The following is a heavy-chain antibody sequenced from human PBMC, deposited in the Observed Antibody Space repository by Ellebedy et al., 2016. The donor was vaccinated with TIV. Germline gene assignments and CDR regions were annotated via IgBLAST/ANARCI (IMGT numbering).Heavy chain of an antibody. J-gene: IGHJ6*03. D-gene: IGHD1-26*01. CDR3: ARDPYSGAYYSYYYYYMDV. CDR1: GFTFSNYW. V-gene: IGHV3-7*01. Sequence: GGSLRLXCVASGFTFSNYWMSWVRQAPGKGLEWVANMKQDGSEKYYVDSVRGRFTISRDNAKNSLYLQMNSLRAEDTAVYYCARDPYSGAYYSYYYYYMDVWGKGTTVIVSS. CDR2: MKQDGSEK.